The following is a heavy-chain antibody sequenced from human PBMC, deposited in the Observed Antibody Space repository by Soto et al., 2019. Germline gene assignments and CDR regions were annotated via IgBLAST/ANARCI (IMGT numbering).Heavy chain of an antibody. J-gene: IGHJ6*02. Sequence: GASVKVSCKVSGYTLTELSMHWVRQAPGKGLEWMGGFDPEDGETIYAQKFQGRVTMTEDTSTDTAYMELSSLRSEDTAVYYCATALVYDSSGYYPPKYYGMDVWGQGTTVTVSS. CDR1: GYTLTELS. V-gene: IGHV1-24*01. D-gene: IGHD3-22*01. CDR3: ATALVYDSSGYYPPKYYGMDV. CDR2: FDPEDGET.